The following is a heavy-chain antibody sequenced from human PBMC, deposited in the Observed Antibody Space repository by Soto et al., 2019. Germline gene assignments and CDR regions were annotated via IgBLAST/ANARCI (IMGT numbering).Heavy chain of an antibody. CDR2: INPNSGGT. J-gene: IGHJ4*02. V-gene: IGHV1-2*04. CDR3: ARAYRVQLWPIIGDY. Sequence: GASVKVSCKASGYTFTGYYMHWVRQAPGQGLEWMGWINPNSGGTNYAQKFQGWVTMTRDTSISTAYMELSRLRSDDTAVYYCARAYRVQLWPIIGDYWGQGTLVTVSS. CDR1: GYTFTGYY. D-gene: IGHD5-18*01.